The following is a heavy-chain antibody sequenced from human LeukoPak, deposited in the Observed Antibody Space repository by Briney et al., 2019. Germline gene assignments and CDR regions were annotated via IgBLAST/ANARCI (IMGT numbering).Heavy chain of an antibody. CDR2: IKQEGSEK. J-gene: IGHJ4*02. V-gene: IGHV3-7*01. CDR3: AQRGYSGSDY. Sequence: GGSLRLSCAASGFTFSSYWMSWVRQAPGKGLEWVANIKQEGSEKYYVDSVKGRFTISRDNAKNSLDLQMNSLSAEDTAVYYCAQRGYSGSDYWGQGTLVTVSS. D-gene: IGHD5-12*01. CDR1: GFTFSSYW.